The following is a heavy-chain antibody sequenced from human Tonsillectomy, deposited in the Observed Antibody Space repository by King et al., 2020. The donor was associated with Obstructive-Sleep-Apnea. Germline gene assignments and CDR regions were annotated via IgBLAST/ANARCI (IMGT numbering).Heavy chain of an antibody. J-gene: IGHJ5*02. CDR2: IYYSGDT. CDR3: ARGANSSGWATSNNWFDP. Sequence: QLQESGPGLVKPSETLSLTCTVSGGSISYFYWSWIRQPPGKGLEWIAYIYYSGDTLYNPSLKSRVTISVDTSRNQFSLKLTSVTAADTAVYYCARGANSSGWATSNNWFDPWGQGTLVTVSS. D-gene: IGHD6-19*01. CDR1: GGSISYFY. V-gene: IGHV4-59*08.